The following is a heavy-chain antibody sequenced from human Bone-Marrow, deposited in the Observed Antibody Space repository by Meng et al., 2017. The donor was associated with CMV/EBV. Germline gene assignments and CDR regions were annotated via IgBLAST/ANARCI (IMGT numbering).Heavy chain of an antibody. CDR2: IGTAGDT. D-gene: IGHD6-6*01. CDR1: GFTFSSYD. Sequence: GESLKISCAASGFTFSSYDMHWVRQATGKGLEWVSAIGTAGDTYYPGSVKGRFTISRENAKNSLYLQMNSLRAGDTAVHYCARAKSSSGSLSVLGMDVWGQGTTVTVSS. J-gene: IGHJ6*02. CDR3: ARAKSSSGSLSVLGMDV. V-gene: IGHV3-13*01.